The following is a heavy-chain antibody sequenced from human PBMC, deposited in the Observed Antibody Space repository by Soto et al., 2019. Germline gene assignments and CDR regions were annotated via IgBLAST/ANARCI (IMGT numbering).Heavy chain of an antibody. J-gene: IGHJ1*01. CDR1: GFTFSNYV. CDR2: VSGEGNK. CDR3: AREDESRGYAGTFRH. D-gene: IGHD3-22*01. Sequence: PGGSLRLSCAASGFTFSNYVMHWVRQAPGKGLEWVALVSGEGNKHYADSVKDRFIISRDNSKNKLNLEMNSLRAEDSALYYCAREDESRGYAGTFRHWGQGTLVTVSS. V-gene: IGHV3-30-3*01.